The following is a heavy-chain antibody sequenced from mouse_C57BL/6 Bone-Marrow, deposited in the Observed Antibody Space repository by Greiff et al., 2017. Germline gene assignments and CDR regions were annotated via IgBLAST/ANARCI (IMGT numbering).Heavy chain of an antibody. V-gene: IGHV1-15*01. CDR2: IDPATGGT. CDR1: GYNFTDYE. J-gene: IGHJ2*01. D-gene: IGHD1-1*01. Sequence: QVQLKQSGAELVRPGASVTLSCKASGYNFTDYEMHWVKQTPVHGLEWIGAIDPATGGTAYNPKFKGKAILTADKSSRPAYMERLSLTSEDSADYYSTRDLFRVVAFDYWGQGTTLTVSS. CDR3: TRDLFRVVAFDY.